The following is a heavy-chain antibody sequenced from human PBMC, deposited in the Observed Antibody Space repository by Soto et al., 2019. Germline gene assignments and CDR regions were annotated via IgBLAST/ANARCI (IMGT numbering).Heavy chain of an antibody. Sequence: GGSLRLSCAASGFSFSDYAMTWVRQAPGKGLEWVSGISDSGYSTDHADSVKGRFTISRDNFKNTLYLQMNSLRAEDTAVYYCAKGRLRDCSGSNCPYYWGQGTLVTVSS. J-gene: IGHJ4*02. V-gene: IGHV3-23*01. D-gene: IGHD2-15*01. CDR3: AKGRLRDCSGSNCPYY. CDR2: ISDSGYST. CDR1: GFSFSDYA.